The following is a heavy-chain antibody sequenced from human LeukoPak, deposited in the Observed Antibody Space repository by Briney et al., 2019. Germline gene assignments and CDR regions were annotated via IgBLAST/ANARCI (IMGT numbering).Heavy chain of an antibody. CDR2: INHSGST. V-gene: IGHV4-34*01. CDR3: ARDSGLHYYGSGSYYNV. Sequence: ASETLSLTCAVYGGSFSGYYWSWIRQPPGKGLEWIGEINHSGSTNYNPSLKSRVTISVDTSKNQFSLKLSSVTAADTAVYYCARDSGLHYYGSGSYYNVWGQGTLVTVSS. CDR1: GGSFSGYY. D-gene: IGHD3-10*01. J-gene: IGHJ4*02.